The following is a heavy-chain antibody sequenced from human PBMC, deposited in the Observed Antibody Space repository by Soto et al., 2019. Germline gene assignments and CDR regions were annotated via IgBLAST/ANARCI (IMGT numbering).Heavy chain of an antibody. CDR2: IKEDGSEK. CDR3: ATTAGY. CDR1: EYIHKNYW. V-gene: IGHV3-7*01. D-gene: IGHD2-15*01. J-gene: IGHJ4*02. Sequence: EVQLVESGGGFVQPGGSLRLSCAASEYIHKNYWMKWVRQAPGQGLEWVATIKEDGSEKYYADSVRGRFTISRDNARNSLSLQMDSLSAEDTAFYYCATTAGYWGRGTLVTVSS.